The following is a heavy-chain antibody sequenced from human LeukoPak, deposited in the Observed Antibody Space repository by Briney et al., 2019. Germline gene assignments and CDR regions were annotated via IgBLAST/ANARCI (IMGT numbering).Heavy chain of an antibody. V-gene: IGHV3-23*01. J-gene: IGHJ4*02. D-gene: IGHD1-26*01. CDR1: GFTFSRYA. CDR3: AKETYSGSTGLRDY. CDR2: ISGSGGST. Sequence: PGGSLRLSCAASGFTFSRYAMSWVRQAPGKGLEWVSAISGSGGSTYYADSVKGRFTISRDNSKNTLYLQMNSLRAEDTAVYYCAKETYSGSTGLRDYWGQGTLVTVSS.